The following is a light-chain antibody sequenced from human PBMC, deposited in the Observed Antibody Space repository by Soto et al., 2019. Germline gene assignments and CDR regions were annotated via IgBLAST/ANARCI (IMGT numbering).Light chain of an antibody. CDR3: QQYEGWPRT. CDR1: QSLSFAF. Sequence: EIVLTQSPGTLSLSPGERATLSCRASQSLSFAFLTWYQHRPGHPPRLLIYGASNRAAGIPDRFTGSGSGTDFTLTIRSVQSGDFGVFYCQQYEGWPRTFGLGTKVEIQ. CDR2: GAS. J-gene: IGKJ2*01. V-gene: IGKV3-20*01.